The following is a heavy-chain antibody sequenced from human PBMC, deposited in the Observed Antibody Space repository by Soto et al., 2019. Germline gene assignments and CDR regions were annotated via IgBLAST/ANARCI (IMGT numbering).Heavy chain of an antibody. V-gene: IGHV3-30*18. CDR1: GFTFSVFG. CDR3: AKDGQIQLWLGGYGMDV. D-gene: IGHD5-18*01. J-gene: IGHJ6*02. CDR2: ISNTGSSA. Sequence: PGGSLRLSCAASGFTFSVFGMHWVRQAPGKGLEWVAVISNTGSSAHYADSVRGRFTISRDNGENTLSLLMTSLRPEDTAVYYCAKDGQIQLWLGGYGMDVWGQGTTVTVSS.